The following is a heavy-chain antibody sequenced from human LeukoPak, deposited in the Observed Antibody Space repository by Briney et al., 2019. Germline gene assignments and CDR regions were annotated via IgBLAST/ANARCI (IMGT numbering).Heavy chain of an antibody. CDR1: GFSLSTSGVG. D-gene: IGHD3-3*01. J-gene: IGHJ4*02. CDR3: AHTYYDFWSGYYSGSEN. CDR2: IYWNDDK. V-gene: IGHV2-5*01. Sequence: SGPTLVNPPQTLTLTCTFSGFSLSTSGVGVGWIRQPPGKALEWLALIYWNDDKRYSPSLKSRLTITKDTSKNQVVLTMTNMDPVDTATYYCAHTYYDFWSGYYSGSENWGQGTLVTVSS.